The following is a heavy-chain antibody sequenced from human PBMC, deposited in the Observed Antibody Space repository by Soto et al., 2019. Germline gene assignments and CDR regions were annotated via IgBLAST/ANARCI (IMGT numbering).Heavy chain of an antibody. V-gene: IGHV4-34*01. Sequence: LSLTCAVYGGSFSGYYWSGIRQPPGKGLEWIGEINHSGSTNYNPSLKSRVTISVDTSKNQFSLKLSSVTAADTAVYYCAGGRIVVVPAATPYNWSDPRGQATLVTVSS. CDR2: INHSGST. D-gene: IGHD2-2*01. J-gene: IGHJ5*02. CDR3: AGGRIVVVPAATPYNWSDP. CDR1: GGSFSGYY.